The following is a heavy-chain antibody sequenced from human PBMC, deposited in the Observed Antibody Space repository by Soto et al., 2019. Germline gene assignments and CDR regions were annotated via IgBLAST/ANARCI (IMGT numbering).Heavy chain of an antibody. CDR1: GFSLSTSGVG. D-gene: IGHD5-18*01. V-gene: IGHV2-5*02. CDR2: IYWDEDK. Sequence: QITLKESGPTLVKPTQTLTLNCTFSGFSLSTSGVGVGWIRQPPGKALEWLALIYWDEDKRYSPSLKSRLTITKDTSKNQVVLTMTNMDPVDTATYYCAHAELQLWLPLGWFDPWGQGTLVTVSS. CDR3: AHAELQLWLPLGWFDP. J-gene: IGHJ5*02.